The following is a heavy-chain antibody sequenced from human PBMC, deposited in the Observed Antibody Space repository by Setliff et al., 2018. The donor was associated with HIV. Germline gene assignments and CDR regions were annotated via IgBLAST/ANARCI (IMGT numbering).Heavy chain of an antibody. CDR1: GYSIRSGYY. CDR3: ERGGQSTGYGIEH. D-gene: IGHD5-12*01. Sequence: SETLSLTCSVSGYSIRSGYYWGWTRQPAGKGLEWIGHIYTDGTIKYNPSLKSRLTISLDTSKNQFSLKLNSVTAADTAVYYCERGGQSTGYGIEHWGQGTLVTVSS. V-gene: IGHV4-61*09. CDR2: IYTDGTI. J-gene: IGHJ4*02.